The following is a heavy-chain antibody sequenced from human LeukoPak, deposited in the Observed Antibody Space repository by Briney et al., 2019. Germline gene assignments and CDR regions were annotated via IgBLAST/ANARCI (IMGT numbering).Heavy chain of an antibody. CDR2: IIPIFGTA. CDR3: ARARGIVGATDDAFDI. J-gene: IGHJ3*02. D-gene: IGHD1-26*01. Sequence: GASVKVSCKASGYTFTSYAISWVRQAPGQGLEWMGGIIPIFGTANYAQKFQGRVTITADESTSTAYMELSSLRSEDTAVYYCARARGIVGATDDAFDIWGQGTMVTVSS. CDR1: GYTFTSYA. V-gene: IGHV1-69*13.